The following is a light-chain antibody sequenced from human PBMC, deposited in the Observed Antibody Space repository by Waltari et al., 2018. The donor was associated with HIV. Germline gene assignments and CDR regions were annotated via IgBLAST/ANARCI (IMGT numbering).Light chain of an antibody. Sequence: QSALTQPPSASGSPGQSVTISCTGTSSDVGGSTYVSWYQQHPGKAPKLMIYEVSKRPSGVPDRFSGSKSGNTASLTVSGLQAEDEADYYCSSYAGSNRRVFGGGTKLTVL. J-gene: IGLJ2*01. CDR3: SSYAGSNRRV. CDR1: SSDVGGSTY. V-gene: IGLV2-8*01. CDR2: EVS.